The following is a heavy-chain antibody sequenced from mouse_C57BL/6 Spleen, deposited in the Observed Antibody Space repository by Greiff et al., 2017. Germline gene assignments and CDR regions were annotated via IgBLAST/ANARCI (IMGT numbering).Heavy chain of an antibody. Sequence: EVQLVESGGGLVKPGGSLKLSCAASGFTFSDYGMHWVRQAPEKGLEWVAYISSGSSTIYYADTVKGRFTISRDNAKNTLFLQMTSLRSEDTAMYYCARSGLTGTSWFAYWGQGTLVTVSA. J-gene: IGHJ3*01. CDR1: GFTFSDYG. CDR2: ISSGSSTI. V-gene: IGHV5-17*01. D-gene: IGHD4-1*01. CDR3: ARSGLTGTSWFAY.